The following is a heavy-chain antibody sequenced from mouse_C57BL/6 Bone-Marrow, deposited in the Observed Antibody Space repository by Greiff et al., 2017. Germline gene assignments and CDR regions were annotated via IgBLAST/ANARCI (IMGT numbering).Heavy chain of an antibody. D-gene: IGHD2-5*01. CDR3: ARYSNLYYFDY. CDR2: IYPGDGDT. Sequence: VQLQQSGPELVKPGASVKISCKASGYAFSSSWMNWVKQRPGKGLEWIGRIYPGDGDTNYNGKFKGKATLTADKSSSTAYRQLSSLTSEDAAVYFCARYSNLYYFDYWGQGTTLTVSS. V-gene: IGHV1-82*01. J-gene: IGHJ2*01. CDR1: GYAFSSSW.